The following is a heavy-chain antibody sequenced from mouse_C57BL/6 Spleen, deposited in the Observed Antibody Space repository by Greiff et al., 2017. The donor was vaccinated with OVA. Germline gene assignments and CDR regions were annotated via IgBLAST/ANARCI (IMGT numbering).Heavy chain of an antibody. CDR2: INPNYGTT. V-gene: IGHV1-39*01. CDR1: GYSFTDYY. CDR3: ARVGTGTHFDY. D-gene: IGHD4-1*01. Sequence: VQLQQSGPELVKPGASVKISCKASGYSFTDYYMNWVKQSNGQSLEWIGVINPNYGTTSYNQKFKAKATLTEDRSSSTAYMQLNSLTSEDSAVYYCARVGTGTHFDYWGQGTTLTVSS. J-gene: IGHJ2*01.